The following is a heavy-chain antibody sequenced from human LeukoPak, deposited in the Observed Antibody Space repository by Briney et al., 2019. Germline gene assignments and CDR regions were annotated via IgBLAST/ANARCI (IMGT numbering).Heavy chain of an antibody. CDR3: APPTPAGTDY. CDR2: RRQDGNKK. CDR1: GGTFSSYW. Sequence: GGPLRLSCAASGGTFSSYWRSWVRQAPGKGQERVANRRQDGNKKYYVDSVKGRFTISRDNAKKSLYLQMNSLRAEDTAVYYCAPPTPAGTDYWGQGTLVTVSS. J-gene: IGHJ4*02. D-gene: IGHD6-19*01. V-gene: IGHV3-7*05.